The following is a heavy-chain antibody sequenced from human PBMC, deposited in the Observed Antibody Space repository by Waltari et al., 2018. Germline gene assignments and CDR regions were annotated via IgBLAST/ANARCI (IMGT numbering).Heavy chain of an antibody. Sequence: LVESGGDLVRPGGSLSLSCPAPGFNLRRFWMSWVRQAPGKGMEWVANINYDGSAQWYEDSVSGRLTVSRDNAKNSLYLEMNNVRVDDTAVYYCARGSAYYVRVWDLWGPGTLVTVSS. J-gene: IGHJ4*02. CDR1: GFNLRRFW. CDR2: INYDGSAQ. D-gene: IGHD3-16*01. V-gene: IGHV3-7*03. CDR3: ARGSAYYVRVWDL.